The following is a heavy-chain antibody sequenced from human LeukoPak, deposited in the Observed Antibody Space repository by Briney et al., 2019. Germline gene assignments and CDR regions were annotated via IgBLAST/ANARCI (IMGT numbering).Heavy chain of an antibody. CDR2: ISSSSSYI. D-gene: IGHD3-10*01. J-gene: IGHJ4*02. Sequence: GGSLRLSCAASGFTFSSYSMNWVRQAPGKGLEWVSSISSSSSYIYYADSVKGRFTISRDNAKNTVYLQMNSLRAEDTAVYYCAIGGTYGSGSWGQGTLVTVSS. CDR1: GFTFSSYS. V-gene: IGHV3-21*01. CDR3: AIGGTYGSGS.